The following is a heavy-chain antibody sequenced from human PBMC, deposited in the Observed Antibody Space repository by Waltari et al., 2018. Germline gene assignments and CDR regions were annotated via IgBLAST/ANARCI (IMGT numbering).Heavy chain of an antibody. CDR2: SRGSGGST. CDR1: GFTFSSYA. D-gene: IGHD1-26*01. CDR3: AKGPKWELLPEPYFDY. J-gene: IGHJ4*02. Sequence: EVQLLESGGGLVQPGGSLRLSCAASGFTFSSYAMSWVGQAPGKGRGWVSGSRGSGGSTYDADSVKGRFTISRDKSKNTLYLQMNSLRAEDTAVYYCAKGPKWELLPEPYFDYWGQGTLVTVSS. V-gene: IGHV3-23*01.